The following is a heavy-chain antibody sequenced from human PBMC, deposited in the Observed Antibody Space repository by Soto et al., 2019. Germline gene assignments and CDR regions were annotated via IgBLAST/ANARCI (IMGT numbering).Heavy chain of an antibody. D-gene: IGHD2-15*01. CDR3: ARVTLRGYIDN. Sequence: SETLSLTCTVSGGSISSGGYYWSWIRQHPGKGLEWIGYIYYTGSTYYNPSLKSRVTISVDTSKSQFSLKLSSVTAADTAVYFCARVTLRGYIDNLGLGNVVTVSS. V-gene: IGHV4-31*03. CDR2: IYYTGST. CDR1: GGSISSGGYY. J-gene: IGHJ4*02.